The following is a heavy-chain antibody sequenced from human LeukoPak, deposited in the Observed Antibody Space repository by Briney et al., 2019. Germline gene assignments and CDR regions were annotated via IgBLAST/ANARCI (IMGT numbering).Heavy chain of an antibody. CDR1: GGSFSGYY. CDR3: ARGPMTTVTIGVFRYFDL. Sequence: SETLSLTCAVYGGSFSGYYWNWIRQPPGKGLEWIGEINHSGSTNYNPSLKSRVSISIDTSKNQFSLKLSSVTAADTAVYYFARGPMTTVTIGVFRYFDLWGRGTLVTVSS. V-gene: IGHV4-34*01. J-gene: IGHJ2*01. CDR2: INHSGST. D-gene: IGHD4-17*01.